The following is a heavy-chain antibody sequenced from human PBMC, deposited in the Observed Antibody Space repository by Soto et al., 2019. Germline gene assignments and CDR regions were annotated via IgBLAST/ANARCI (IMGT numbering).Heavy chain of an antibody. CDR2: INPSTGTT. CDR3: ARASWDRVRGVKEVDC. Sequence: QVQLVQSGAEVQKPGASVKVSCKASGYTFTNDYMHWVRQAPGQGLEWMGIINPSTGTTSYAQKCQGRVSMTRDTSTSTVHMELGSLRSDDTAVYYCARASWDRVRGVKEVDCWGQGTLVNVSS. J-gene: IGHJ4*02. D-gene: IGHD3-10*01. CDR1: GYTFTNDY. V-gene: IGHV1-46*01.